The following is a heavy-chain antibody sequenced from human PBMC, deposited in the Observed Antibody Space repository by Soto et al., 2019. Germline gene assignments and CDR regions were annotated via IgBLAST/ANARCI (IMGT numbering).Heavy chain of an antibody. CDR2: INAGNGDT. J-gene: IGHJ6*02. D-gene: IGHD2-2*01. V-gene: IGHV1-3*01. CDR1: GYTFTNYA. CDR3: ASVYCSPSTCYGYYTMDV. Sequence: QVQLVQSGAEVKKPGASVKVSCKASGYTFTNYAMHWVRQAPGQRLEWVGWINAGNGDTKYSQKFQGRVTITRDTSASTAYMELSSLRSEDTAVYYCASVYCSPSTCYGYYTMDVWGQGTTVTVSS.